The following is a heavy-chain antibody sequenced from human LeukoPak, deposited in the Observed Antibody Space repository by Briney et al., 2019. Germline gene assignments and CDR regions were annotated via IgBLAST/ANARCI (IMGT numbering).Heavy chain of an antibody. CDR1: GGTFSSYA. V-gene: IGHV1-69*13. Sequence: SVKVSCKASGGTFSSYAISWVRQAPGQGLEWMGGIIPIFGTADYAQKFQGRVTITADESTSTAYMELSSLRSEDTAVYYCARDSSGSYDLDYWGQGTLVTVSS. CDR3: ARDSSGSYDLDY. CDR2: IIPIFGTA. J-gene: IGHJ4*02. D-gene: IGHD1-26*01.